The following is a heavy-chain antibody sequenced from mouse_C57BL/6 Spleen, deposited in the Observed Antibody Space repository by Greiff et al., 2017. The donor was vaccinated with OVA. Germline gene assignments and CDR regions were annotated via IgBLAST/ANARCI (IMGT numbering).Heavy chain of an antibody. V-gene: IGHV1-62-2*01. Sequence: VQRVESGAELVKPGASVKLSCKASGYTFTEYTIHWVKQRSGQGLEWIGWFYPGSGSIKYNEKFKDKATLTADKSSSTVYMELSRLTSEDSAVYFCARHSHYDYDKAWFAYWGQGTLVTVSA. J-gene: IGHJ3*01. CDR1: GYTFTEYT. CDR2: FYPGSGSI. CDR3: ARHSHYDYDKAWFAY. D-gene: IGHD2-4*01.